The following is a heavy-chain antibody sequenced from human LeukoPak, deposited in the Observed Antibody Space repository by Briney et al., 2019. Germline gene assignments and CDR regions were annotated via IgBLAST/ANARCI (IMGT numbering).Heavy chain of an antibody. CDR1: GGTFSSYG. CDR2: IIPIFGTA. CDR3: AEGYYDPGAFDI. V-gene: IGHV1-69*13. J-gene: IGHJ3*02. Sequence: SVKVSCKASGGTFSSYGISWVRQAPGQGLEWMGGIIPIFGTANYAQKFQGRVTITADESTSTAYMELSSLRSEDTAVYYCAEGYYDPGAFDIWGQGTMVTVSS. D-gene: IGHD3-22*01.